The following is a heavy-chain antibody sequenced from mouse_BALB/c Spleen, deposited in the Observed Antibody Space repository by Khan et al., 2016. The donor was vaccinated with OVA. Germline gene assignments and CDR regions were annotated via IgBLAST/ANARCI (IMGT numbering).Heavy chain of an antibody. V-gene: IGHV1-77*01. CDR1: GYTFTDYN. CDR3: AREWGAWFAY. J-gene: IGHJ3*01. Sequence: VQLQESGAELARPGASVKLSCKASGYTFTDYNINWVKQRTGQGLEWIGAIYPGSNNTYYTEKLKGKATLTADKSYSTAYMQLSSLTSEASAVYYCAREWGAWFAYWGQGTLVTVSA. CDR2: IYPGSNNT.